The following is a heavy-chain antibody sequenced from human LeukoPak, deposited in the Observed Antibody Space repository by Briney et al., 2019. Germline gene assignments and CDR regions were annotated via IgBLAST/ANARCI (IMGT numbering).Heavy chain of an antibody. D-gene: IGHD3-10*01. V-gene: IGHV1-69*13. CDR3: ASPGGHYYGSGSYYKFDY. J-gene: IGHJ4*02. CDR1: GGTFSSYA. CDR2: IIPIFGTA. Sequence: SVKVSCKASGGTFSSYAISWVRQAPGQGLEWMGGIIPIFGTANYAQKFQGRVTITADESTSTAYMELSSLRSEDTAVYYCASPGGHYYGSGSYYKFDYWAREPRSPSPQ.